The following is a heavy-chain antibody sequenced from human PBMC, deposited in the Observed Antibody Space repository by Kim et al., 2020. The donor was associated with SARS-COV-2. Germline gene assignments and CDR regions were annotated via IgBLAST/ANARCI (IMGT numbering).Heavy chain of an antibody. D-gene: IGHD3-10*01. Sequence: SETLSLTCTVSGYSISSGYYWGWIRQPPGKGLEWIGSIYHSGSTYYNPSLKSRVTISVDTSKNQFSLKLSSVTAADTAVYYCARVSYGGFDYWGQGTLVTVSS. CDR2: IYHSGST. V-gene: IGHV4-38-2*02. CDR1: GYSISSGYY. CDR3: ARVSYGGFDY. J-gene: IGHJ4*02.